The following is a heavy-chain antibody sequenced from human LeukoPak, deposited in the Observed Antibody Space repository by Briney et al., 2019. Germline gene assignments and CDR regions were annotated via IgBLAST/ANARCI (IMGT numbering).Heavy chain of an antibody. J-gene: IGHJ5*02. CDR3: ARGGRLRYFDWLGKGTFDP. CDR1: GGSFSGYY. CDR2: VNHSGST. V-gene: IGHV4-34*01. D-gene: IGHD3-9*01. Sequence: SETLSLTCAVYGGSFSGYYWSWIRQPPGKGLEWIGEVNHSGSTNYNPSLKSRVTISVDTSKNQFSLKLSSVTAADTAVYYCARGGRLRYFDWLGKGTFDPWGQGTLVTVSS.